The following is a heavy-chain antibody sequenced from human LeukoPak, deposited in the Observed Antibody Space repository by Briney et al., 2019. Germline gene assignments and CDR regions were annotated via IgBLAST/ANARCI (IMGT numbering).Heavy chain of an antibody. CDR2: IRYDGTNK. CDR3: ARADYNWNYFDS. V-gene: IGHV3-30*02. J-gene: IGHJ4*02. CDR1: GFTFSSDG. D-gene: IGHD1-20*01. Sequence: GGSLRLSCAASGFTFSSDGMHWVRQTPGKGLEWVAFIRYDGTNKYYADSVKGRFTISRDNAKNSQYLQMNSLRAEDTAVYYCARADYNWNYFDSWGQGTLVTVSS.